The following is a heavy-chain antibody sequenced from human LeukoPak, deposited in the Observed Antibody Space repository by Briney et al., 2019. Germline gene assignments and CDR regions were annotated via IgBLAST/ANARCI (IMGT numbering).Heavy chain of an antibody. D-gene: IGHD3-22*01. CDR1: GFTFSNYW. J-gene: IGHJ4*02. CDR2: INQDGSEK. Sequence: QPGGSLSLSCAASGFTFSNYWMTWVRQAPGKGLEWVANINQDGSEKYYVGSVKGRFTISRDNAKNSLSLQMNSLRAEDTALYYCARALYYYENNWGQGTLVTVSS. V-gene: IGHV3-7*01. CDR3: ARALYYYENN.